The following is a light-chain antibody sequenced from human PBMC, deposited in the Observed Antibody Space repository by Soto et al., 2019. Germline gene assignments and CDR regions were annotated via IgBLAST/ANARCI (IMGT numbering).Light chain of an antibody. J-gene: IGKJ1*01. CDR1: QSVSSSY. CDR2: GAS. V-gene: IGKV3-20*01. Sequence: EIVLTQSPGTLSLSPGERATLSCRASQSVSSSYLAWYQQKPGQAPRLLIYGASSRATGIPDRFSGSGSGTDFNLSIRRLEPEDFAGYYCHQYGSSPRTFGQGTKVQLK. CDR3: HQYGSSPRT.